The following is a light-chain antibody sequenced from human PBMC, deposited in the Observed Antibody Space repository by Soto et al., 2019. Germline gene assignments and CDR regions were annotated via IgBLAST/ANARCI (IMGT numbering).Light chain of an antibody. CDR3: SSYTGTSALIL. CDR2: EVS. J-gene: IGLJ2*01. V-gene: IGLV2-14*01. CDR1: SSDVGGYDY. Sequence: QSVVTQPASVSGSPGQSITISCTGTSSDVGGYDYVSSYQQYPGKAPRLIIYEVSNRPSGVSNRFSGSKSGNTASLTISGLRAEDEGDYFCSSYTGTSALILFGGGTKVTVL.